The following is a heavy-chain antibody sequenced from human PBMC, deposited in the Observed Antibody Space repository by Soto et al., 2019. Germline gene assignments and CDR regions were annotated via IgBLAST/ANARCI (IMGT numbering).Heavy chain of an antibody. V-gene: IGHV3-74*01. CDR3: AGGMAGLDV. Sequence: PGGSLRLSCAASGITFSIYWMHWVRQIPGKGLVWLSRINSDGSHTIYVDSVKGQFTISRDNAKNTLYLQMDSLRPDDTGVYYCAGGMAGLDVWGQGTTVTVSS. CDR2: INSDGSHT. CDR1: GITFSIYW. J-gene: IGHJ6*02.